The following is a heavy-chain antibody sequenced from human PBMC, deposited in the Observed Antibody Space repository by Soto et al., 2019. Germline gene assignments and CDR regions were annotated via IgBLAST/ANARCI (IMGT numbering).Heavy chain of an antibody. V-gene: IGHV3-23*01. Sequence: EVQLLESGGGLVQPGGSLRLSCAASGFTFSSYAMSWVRQAPGKGLEWVSAISGSGGSTYYADSVKGRFTISRDNSKNAMELQMNSLRAEDTAVYYCAKGYGDYYYYGMDVWGQGTTVTVSS. CDR3: AKGYGDYYYYGMDV. CDR1: GFTFSSYA. CDR2: ISGSGGST. D-gene: IGHD4-17*01. J-gene: IGHJ6*02.